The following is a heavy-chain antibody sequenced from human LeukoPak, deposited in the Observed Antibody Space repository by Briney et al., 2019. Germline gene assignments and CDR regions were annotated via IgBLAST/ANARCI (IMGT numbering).Heavy chain of an antibody. J-gene: IGHJ4*02. V-gene: IGHV4-39*01. CDR2: IYYSGST. D-gene: IGHD3-9*01. CDR3: GSQEKRYFDDY. CDR1: GGSISSYY. Sequence: SETLSLTCTVSGGSISSYYWGWIRQPPGKGLEWIGSIYYSGSTYYNPSLKSRVTISVDTSKNQFSLKLSSVTAADTAVYYCGSQEKRYFDDYWGQGTLVTVSS.